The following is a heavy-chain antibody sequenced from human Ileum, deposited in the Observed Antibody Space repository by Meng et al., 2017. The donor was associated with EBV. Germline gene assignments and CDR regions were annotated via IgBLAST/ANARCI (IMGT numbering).Heavy chain of an antibody. Sequence: EVQLVESGGGLVQPGESRRLSCAGYRFTFNNVWVSWVRQAPGKGLEWIARIKDKSGGGTTDYAAPVKGRFSISRDESKNMVYLQMSSLKIEDTAVYYCVSSWVEPWGQGTLVTVSS. D-gene: IGHD2-2*01. CDR1: RFTFNNVW. CDR2: IKDKSGGGTT. J-gene: IGHJ5*02. CDR3: VSSWVEP. V-gene: IGHV3-15*01.